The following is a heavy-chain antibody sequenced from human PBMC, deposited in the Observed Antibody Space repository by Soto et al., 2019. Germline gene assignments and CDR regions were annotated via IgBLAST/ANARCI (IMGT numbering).Heavy chain of an antibody. CDR2: IWYDGSNK. Sequence: GSLRLSCAASGFPFSSYGMHWVRQAPGKGLDWVGVIWYDGSNKDYAESVKGRFTITRDNSKNLLYLQMNSRRADDTAVYYCASSINWGQGTLVTVSS. CDR1: GFPFSSYG. CDR3: ASSIN. J-gene: IGHJ4*02. V-gene: IGHV3-33*03.